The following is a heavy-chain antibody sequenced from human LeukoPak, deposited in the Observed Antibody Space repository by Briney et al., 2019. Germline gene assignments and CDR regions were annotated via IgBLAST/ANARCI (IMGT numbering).Heavy chain of an antibody. J-gene: IGHJ4*02. CDR3: AKDAPRGAVAGVFDY. D-gene: IGHD6-19*01. CDR2: ISWNSGSI. CDR1: GFTFDDYA. V-gene: IGHV3-9*01. Sequence: GGSLRLSCAASGFTFDDYAMHWVRQAPGKGLEGVSGISWNSGSIGYADSVKGRFTISRDNAKNSLYLQMNSLRAEDTALYYCAKDAPRGAVAGVFDYWGQGTPVTVSS.